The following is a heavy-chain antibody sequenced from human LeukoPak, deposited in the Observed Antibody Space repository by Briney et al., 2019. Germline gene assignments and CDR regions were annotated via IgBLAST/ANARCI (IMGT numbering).Heavy chain of an antibody. D-gene: IGHD3-22*01. J-gene: IGHJ4*02. Sequence: ASETLSLTCTVSGGSISSYYWSWIRQPPGKGLEWIGYIYYSGSTNYNPSLKSRVTISVDTSKNQFSLKLSSVTAADTAVYYCARDYYDSSGYYFHFGYWGQGTLVTVSS. CDR3: ARDYYDSSGYYFHFGY. CDR2: IYYSGST. V-gene: IGHV4-59*01. CDR1: GGSISSYY.